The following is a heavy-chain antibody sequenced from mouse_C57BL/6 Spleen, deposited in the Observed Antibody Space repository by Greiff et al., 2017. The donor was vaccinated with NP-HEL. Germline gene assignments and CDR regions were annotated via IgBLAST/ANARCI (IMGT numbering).Heavy chain of an antibody. Sequence: VQLKESGPGLVKPSQSLSLTCSVTGYSITSGYYWNWIRQFPGNKLEWMGYISYDGSNNYNPSLKNRISITRDTSKNQFFLKLNSVTTEDTATYYCARAGTYAMDYWGQGTSVTVSS. CDR1: GYSITSGYY. D-gene: IGHD4-1*01. CDR2: ISYDGSN. V-gene: IGHV3-6*01. CDR3: ARAGTYAMDY. J-gene: IGHJ4*01.